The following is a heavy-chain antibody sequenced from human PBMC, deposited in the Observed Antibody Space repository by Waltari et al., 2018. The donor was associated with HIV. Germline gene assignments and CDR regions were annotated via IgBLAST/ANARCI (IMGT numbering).Heavy chain of an antibody. D-gene: IGHD1-1*01. J-gene: IGHJ4*02. CDR1: GFIVRGHA. Sequence: EVQLLESGGGLVQSGGSLRLSCAVSGFIVRGHAMSWARQAPGKGVEWVSVISGDGSTYYAGSVKGRFTISRDSSKNTVYLQMNALRVEDTAIYSCAKLVTVAGTSADFWGQGTLVSVSS. CDR3: AKLVTVAGTSADF. V-gene: IGHV3-23*01. CDR2: ISGDGST.